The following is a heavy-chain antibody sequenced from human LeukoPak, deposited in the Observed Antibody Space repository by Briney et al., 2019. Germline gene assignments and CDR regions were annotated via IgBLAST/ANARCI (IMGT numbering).Heavy chain of an antibody. CDR3: ARDLYTYDYVWGSYREFDY. Sequence: GGSLRLSCAASGFTFSSYEMNWVRQAPGKGLEWVSYISNSGSTIYYADSVKGRFTISRDNAKNSLYLQMNSLRAEDTAVYYCARDLYTYDYVWGSYREFDYWGQGTLVTVSS. CDR1: GFTFSSYE. CDR2: ISNSGSTI. V-gene: IGHV3-48*03. D-gene: IGHD3-16*02. J-gene: IGHJ4*02.